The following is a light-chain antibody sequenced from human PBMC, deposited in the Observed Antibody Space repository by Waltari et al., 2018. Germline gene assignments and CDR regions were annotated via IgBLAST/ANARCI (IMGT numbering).Light chain of an antibody. V-gene: IGLV2-11*01. J-gene: IGLJ6*01. Sequence: QVAPTQPPSVSGSPGQSVTISCTGTSSDIGYYHAVSWYQQHPGKAPKLMIYEVSKRPSRVFDRFSGSKSGNTASLTIAGLQAEDEADDYCTSYTGNNTFVSGSGTKLTVL. CDR1: SSDIGYYHA. CDR2: EVS. CDR3: TSYTGNNTFV.